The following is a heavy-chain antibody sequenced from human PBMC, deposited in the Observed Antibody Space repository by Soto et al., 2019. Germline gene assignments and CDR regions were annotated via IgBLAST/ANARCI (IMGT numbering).Heavy chain of an antibody. D-gene: IGHD4-17*01. CDR2: ISYDGSNK. V-gene: IGHV3-30-3*01. J-gene: IGHJ6*02. CDR1: GFTFSSYA. CDR3: ARETTGVIEFGMDV. Sequence: GRSLRLSCAASGFTFSSYAMHWVRQAPGKGLEWVAVISYDGSNKYYADSVKGRFTISRDNSKNTLYLQMNSLRAEDTAVYYCARETTGVIEFGMDVWGQGTTVTVSS.